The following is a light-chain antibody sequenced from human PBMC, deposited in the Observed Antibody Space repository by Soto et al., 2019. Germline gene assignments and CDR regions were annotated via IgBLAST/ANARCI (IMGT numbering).Light chain of an antibody. Sequence: DIQMTQSPSSLSASVGDSVTITCRASQGISDFLAWYQHKPGHIPQLLIYGASTLQSGFPSRFSGSGSGTDFTLTISRLQTEDVSSYYCQKYDSVPWRFGEGTKGEIK. V-gene: IGKV1-27*01. J-gene: IGKJ1*01. CDR3: QKYDSVPWR. CDR2: GAS. CDR1: QGISDF.